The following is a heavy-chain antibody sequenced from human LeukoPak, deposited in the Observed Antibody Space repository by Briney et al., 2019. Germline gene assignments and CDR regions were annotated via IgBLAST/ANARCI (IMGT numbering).Heavy chain of an antibody. J-gene: IGHJ4*02. CDR3: ATTESGYDLCFDY. CDR2: IYTSGST. V-gene: IGHV4-4*07. D-gene: IGHD5-12*01. CDR1: GGSISSYY. Sequence: SETLSLTCTVSGGSISSYYWSWIRQPAGKGLEWIGRIYTSGSTNYNPSLKSRVTVSVDTSKNQFSLELSSVTAADTAVYYCATTESGYDLCFDYWGQGTLVTVSS.